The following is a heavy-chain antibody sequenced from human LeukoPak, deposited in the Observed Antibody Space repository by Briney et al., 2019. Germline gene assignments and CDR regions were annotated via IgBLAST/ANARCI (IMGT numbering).Heavy chain of an antibody. V-gene: IGHV4-34*01. J-gene: IGHJ4*02. CDR3: ARGTRHYVWGSYRSYYFDY. CDR2: INHSGST. CDR1: GGSFSGYY. D-gene: IGHD3-16*02. Sequence: NPSGTLSLTCAVYGGSFSGYYWSWIRQPPGKGLEWIGEINHSGSTNYNPSLKSRVTISVDTSKNQFSLKLSSVTAADTAVYYCARGTRHYVWGSYRSYYFDYWGQGTLVIVSS.